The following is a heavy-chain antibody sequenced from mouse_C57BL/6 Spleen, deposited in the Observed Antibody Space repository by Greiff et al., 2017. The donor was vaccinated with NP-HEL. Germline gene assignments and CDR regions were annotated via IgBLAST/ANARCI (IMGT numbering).Heavy chain of an antibody. Sequence: EVQLQQSGPELVKPGASVKISCKASGYTFTDYYMNWVKQSHGKSLEWIGDINPNNGGTSYNQKFKGKATLTVDKSSSTAYMELRSLTSEDSAVYYCARSYYDYDEGAYYAMDYWGQGTSVTVSS. D-gene: IGHD2-4*01. CDR1: GYTFTDYY. CDR3: ARSYYDYDEGAYYAMDY. V-gene: IGHV1-26*01. CDR2: INPNNGGT. J-gene: IGHJ4*01.